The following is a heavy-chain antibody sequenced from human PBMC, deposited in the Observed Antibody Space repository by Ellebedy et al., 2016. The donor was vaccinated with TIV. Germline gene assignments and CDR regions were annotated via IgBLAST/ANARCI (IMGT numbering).Heavy chain of an antibody. J-gene: IGHJ6*02. Sequence: GESLKISCAASGFTFSSYAMSWVRQAPGKGLEWVSYISSSGSTIYYADSVKGRFTISRDNAKNSLYLQMNSLRAEDTAVYYCARGYSGYDCWGQGTTVTVSS. V-gene: IGHV3-48*04. D-gene: IGHD5-12*01. CDR1: GFTFSSYA. CDR3: ARGYSGYDC. CDR2: ISSSGSTI.